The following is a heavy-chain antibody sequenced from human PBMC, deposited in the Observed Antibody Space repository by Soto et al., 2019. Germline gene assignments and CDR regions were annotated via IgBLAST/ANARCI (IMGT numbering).Heavy chain of an antibody. V-gene: IGHV3-23*01. CDR3: AKDSMVRGAPPWYYYYGMDV. D-gene: IGHD3-10*01. CDR1: GVTFSSYA. CDR2: ISGSGGST. J-gene: IGHJ6*02. Sequence: QXLSGAGSGVTFSSYAMSWVRQAHGKGLEWVSAISGSGGSTYYADSVKGRFTIFRDNSKNTLYLQMNSLRAEDTAVYYCAKDSMVRGAPPWYYYYGMDVCGQGTTVTVSS.